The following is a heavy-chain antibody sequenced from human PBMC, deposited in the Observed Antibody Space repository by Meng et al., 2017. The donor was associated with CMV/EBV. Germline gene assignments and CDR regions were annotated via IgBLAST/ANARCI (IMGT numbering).Heavy chain of an antibody. D-gene: IGHD6-19*01. V-gene: IGHV3-30-3*01. CDR2: ISYDGSNK. Sequence: SGFSFSSDAMHWVRQAPGKGLEWVAVISYDGSNKYYEDCVKSRFTISRDNSKNTLYLQMNSLRAEDTAVYYCARGGQWLARAWYFDLWGRGTLVTVSS. CDR3: ARGGQWLARAWYFDL. CDR1: GFSFSSDA. J-gene: IGHJ2*01.